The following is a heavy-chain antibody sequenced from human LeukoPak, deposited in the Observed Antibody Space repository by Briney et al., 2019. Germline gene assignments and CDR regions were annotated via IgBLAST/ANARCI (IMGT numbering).Heavy chain of an antibody. CDR1: GFTFNSHW. D-gene: IGHD6-19*01. Sequence: GGSLRLSCAASGFTFNSHWMSWVRQAPGKGLEWVANIKQDGSEKYYVDSVKGRFTISRDNAKNSVYLQMNSLRDEDTAVYYCARDLNIAVAGIDYWGQGTLVTVSS. CDR3: ARDLNIAVAGIDY. J-gene: IGHJ4*02. V-gene: IGHV3-7*01. CDR2: IKQDGSEK.